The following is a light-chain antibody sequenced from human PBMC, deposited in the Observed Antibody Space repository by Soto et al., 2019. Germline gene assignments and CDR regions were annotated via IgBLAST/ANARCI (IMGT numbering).Light chain of an antibody. CDR1: SGHMTYA. CDR3: QTWGPGIVV. V-gene: IGLV4-69*01. CDR2: INSDGSH. J-gene: IGLJ2*01. Sequence: QSVLTQSPSVSASLGASVNLTCTRSSGHMTYAIAWHQVQSGKGPRFLMTINSDGSHNRGDGVPARFSGASFGAERFLIISSLQSHDETDYYCQTWGPGIVVFGGGTKLTVL.